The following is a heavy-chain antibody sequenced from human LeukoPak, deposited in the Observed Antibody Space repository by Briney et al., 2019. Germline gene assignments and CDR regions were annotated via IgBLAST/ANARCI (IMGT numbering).Heavy chain of an antibody. Sequence: PGGSLRLSCAASGFTFSSYWMSWVRQAPGKGLEWVANIKQEGSGKYYVDSVKGRFTISRDNAKNSLYLQMNSLGAEDTAVYYCATENDDAFDIWGQGTMVTVSS. CDR1: GFTFSSYW. D-gene: IGHD1-1*01. CDR3: ATENDDAFDI. CDR2: IKQEGSGK. V-gene: IGHV3-7*03. J-gene: IGHJ3*02.